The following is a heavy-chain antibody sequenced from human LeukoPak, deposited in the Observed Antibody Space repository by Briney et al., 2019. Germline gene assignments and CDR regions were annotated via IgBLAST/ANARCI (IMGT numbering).Heavy chain of an antibody. Sequence: GGSLRLSCAASGFTFSSYGMHWVRQAPGKGLGWVAVIWYDGSNKYYADSVKGRFTISRDNSKNTLYLQMNSLRAEDTAVYYCARDFSAGTFDYWGQGTLVTVSS. V-gene: IGHV3-33*01. D-gene: IGHD3-3*01. CDR1: GFTFSSYG. CDR2: IWYDGSNK. CDR3: ARDFSAGTFDY. J-gene: IGHJ4*02.